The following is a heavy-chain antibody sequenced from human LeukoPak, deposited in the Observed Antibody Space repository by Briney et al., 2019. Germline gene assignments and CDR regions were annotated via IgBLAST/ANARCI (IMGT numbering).Heavy chain of an antibody. Sequence: PGGSLRLSCAASGFTFRSYWMHWVRQAPGKGLVWVSRINSDGSSTSYADSVKGRHTISRDNAKNTLYLQMNSLRAEDTAVYYCARGISDYYYDSSGYYFPFDYWGQGTLVTVSS. CDR3: ARGISDYYYDSSGYYFPFDY. J-gene: IGHJ4*02. CDR1: GFTFRSYW. D-gene: IGHD3-22*01. V-gene: IGHV3-74*01. CDR2: INSDGSST.